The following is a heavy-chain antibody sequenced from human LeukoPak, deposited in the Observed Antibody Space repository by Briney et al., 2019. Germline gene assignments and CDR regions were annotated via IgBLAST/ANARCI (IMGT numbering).Heavy chain of an antibody. J-gene: IGHJ4*02. CDR3: ARDQTPYPYSSGSGFDY. CDR2: IIGGAGGT. D-gene: IGHD6-19*01. CDR1: GFSFSSHG. V-gene: IGHV3-23*01. Sequence: GGSLRLSCAASGFSFSSHGMSWVRQAPGKGLEWVSGIIGGAGGTYYADSVKGRFTISRDNAKNTLYLQMNSLRAEDTAVYYCARDQTPYPYSSGSGFDYWGQGTLVTVSS.